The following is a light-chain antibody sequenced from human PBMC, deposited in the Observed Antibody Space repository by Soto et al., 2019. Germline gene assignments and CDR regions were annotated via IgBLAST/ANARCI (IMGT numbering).Light chain of an antibody. V-gene: IGKV3-20*01. J-gene: IGKJ2*01. CDR1: QSVSGTY. Sequence: IVLTQSPGTLSLSPGERATLSCRASQSVSGTYLAWYQQKPGQAPRLLIFGASSRATGTPDRFTGSGSGTDFTLTISRLEPEDFAVYHCQQDGSSPTCGQGTKLEIK. CDR2: GAS. CDR3: QQDGSSPT.